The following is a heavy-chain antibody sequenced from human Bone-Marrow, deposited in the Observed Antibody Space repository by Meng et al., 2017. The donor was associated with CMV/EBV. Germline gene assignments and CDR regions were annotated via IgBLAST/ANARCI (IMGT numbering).Heavy chain of an antibody. D-gene: IGHD6-13*01. CDR3: ARPSYSSSWNQFNY. CDR2: MSSSSSYI. J-gene: IGHJ4*02. Sequence: GESLKISCAASGFTFSSYSMNWVRQAPGKGLEWVSSMSSSSSYIYYADSVKGRFTISRDNAKNSLYLQMNNLRAEETAVYYCARPSYSSSWNQFNYWGQGTLVTVSS. V-gene: IGHV3-21*01. CDR1: GFTFSSYS.